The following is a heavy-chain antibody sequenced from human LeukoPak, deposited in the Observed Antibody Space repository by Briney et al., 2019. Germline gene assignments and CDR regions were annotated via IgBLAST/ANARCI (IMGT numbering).Heavy chain of an antibody. CDR2: ISISGGTI. Sequence: GESLRLSCSASGFTFSSYEMNWVRQAPGKGLEWVSYISISGGTIYYADSVKGRFTISRDNAKNSLYLQMNSLRAEDTAVYYCARDLSYCTITSCSYYYYGMDVWGRGTTVTVSS. CDR1: GFTFSSYE. D-gene: IGHD2-2*01. CDR3: ARDLSYCTITSCSYYYYGMDV. J-gene: IGHJ6*02. V-gene: IGHV3-48*03.